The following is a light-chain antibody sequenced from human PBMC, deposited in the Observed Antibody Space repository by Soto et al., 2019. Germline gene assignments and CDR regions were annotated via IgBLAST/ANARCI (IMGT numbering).Light chain of an antibody. CDR1: SSNIGAGYD. CDR3: QSYDSSLSAAV. Sequence: QSVLTQPPSVSGAPGQKVFISCTGSSSNIGAGYDVHWYQQLPGTAPKLLIYSNNNRPSVVPDRLSGSKSGTSASLAITGLQVEDEADYYCQSYDSSLSAAVFGGGTKLTVL. CDR2: SNN. J-gene: IGLJ2*01. V-gene: IGLV1-40*01.